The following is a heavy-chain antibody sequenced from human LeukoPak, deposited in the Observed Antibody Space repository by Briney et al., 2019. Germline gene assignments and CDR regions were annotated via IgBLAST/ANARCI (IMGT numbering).Heavy chain of an antibody. V-gene: IGHV3-48*01. CDR3: ALGQWLSVFDY. CDR1: GFTVSSYS. J-gene: IGHJ4*02. Sequence: AGGSLRLSCAASGFTVSSYSMNWVRQAPGKGLEWVSYISSSSSTIYYADSVKGRFTISRDNAKNSLYLQMNSLRAEDTAVYYCALGQWLSVFDYWGQGTLVTVSS. CDR2: ISSSSSTI. D-gene: IGHD6-19*01.